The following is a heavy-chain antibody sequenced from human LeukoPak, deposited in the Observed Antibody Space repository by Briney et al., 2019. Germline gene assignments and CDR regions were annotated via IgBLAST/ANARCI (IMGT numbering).Heavy chain of an antibody. J-gene: IGHJ5*02. Sequence: SETLSLTCSVSGGSISSSNHYWGWIRQPPGKGLEWIGSIHHSGSTYYNPSLKSRVTISVDTSKNQFSLKMRFMNAADTAVFYCARDGGNMVRGVKGKNWFDPWSQGTLVTVSS. D-gene: IGHD3-10*01. CDR2: IHHSGST. V-gene: IGHV4-39*07. CDR1: GGSISSSNHY. CDR3: ARDGGNMVRGVKGKNWFDP.